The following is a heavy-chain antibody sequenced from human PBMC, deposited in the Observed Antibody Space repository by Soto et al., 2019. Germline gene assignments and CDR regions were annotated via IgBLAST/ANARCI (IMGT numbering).Heavy chain of an antibody. J-gene: IGHJ6*02. CDR3: ARASWSGYYIYYGMDV. CDR1: GFTFSSYE. D-gene: IGHD3-3*01. CDR2: ISSSGSTI. V-gene: IGHV3-48*03. Sequence: GGSLRLSCAASGFTFSSYEMNWVRQAPGQGLEWVSYISSSGSTIYYADSVKGRFTISRDNAKNSLYLQMNSLRAEDTAVYYCARASWSGYYIYYGMDVWGQGTTVTVSS.